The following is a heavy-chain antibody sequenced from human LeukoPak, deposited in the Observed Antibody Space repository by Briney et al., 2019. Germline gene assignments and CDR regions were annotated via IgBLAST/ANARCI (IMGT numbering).Heavy chain of an antibody. V-gene: IGHV4-61*01. CDR2: IYYSGST. J-gene: IGHJ4*02. CDR3: WLEKVVAAYFDS. D-gene: IGHD2-15*01. Sequence: PSETLSLTCTVSGGSITIHTYYWSWIRQPPGKGLEWIGYIYYSGSTNYNPSLKSRVTISVDTSKNQFSLKMTSMTAADTAIYYCWLEKVVAAYFDSWGQGTLVTVSS. CDR1: GGSITIHTYY.